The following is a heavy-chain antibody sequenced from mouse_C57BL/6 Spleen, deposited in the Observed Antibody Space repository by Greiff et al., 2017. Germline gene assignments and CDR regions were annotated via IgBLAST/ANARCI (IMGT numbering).Heavy chain of an antibody. J-gene: IGHJ2*01. V-gene: IGHV1-55*01. CDR1: GYTFTSYW. Sequence: QVPLQQPGAELVKPGASVKMSCKASGYTFTSYWITWVKQRPGQGLEWIGDIYPGSGSTNYNEKFKSKATLTVDTSSSTAYMQLSSLTSEDSAVYYCASHYYCGRVGSDYWGQGTTLTVSS. D-gene: IGHD1-1*01. CDR3: ASHYYCGRVGSDY. CDR2: IYPGSGST.